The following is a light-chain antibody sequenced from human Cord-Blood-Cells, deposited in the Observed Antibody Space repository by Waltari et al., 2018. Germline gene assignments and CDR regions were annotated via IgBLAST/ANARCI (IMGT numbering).Light chain of an antibody. V-gene: IGLV2-11*01. CDR2: DVS. CDR1: SLDVGGYNY. CDR3: CSYAGSYTFDV. J-gene: IGLJ1*01. Sequence: QSALTQPRSVSGSPGQSATISCTGTSLDVGGYNYVSWYQQHPGKAPKLMIYDVSQRPSGVPDRFSGSKSGITSSLTISGLQAEDEADYYCCSYAGSYTFDVFGTGTKVTVL.